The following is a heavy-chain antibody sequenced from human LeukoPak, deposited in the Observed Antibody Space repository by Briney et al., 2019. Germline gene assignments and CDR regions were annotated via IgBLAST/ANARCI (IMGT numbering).Heavy chain of an antibody. V-gene: IGHV4-38-2*02. J-gene: IGHJ5*02. D-gene: IGHD3-10*01. Sequence: SETLSLTCAVSGYSISNGYYWGWIRQPPGKGLEWIGRIYTSGSTNYNPSLKSRVTMSVDTSKNQFSLKLSSVTAADTAVYYCARDPVVRGVITDQYNWFDPWGQGTLVTVSS. CDR3: ARDPVVRGVITDQYNWFDP. CDR2: IYTSGST. CDR1: GYSISNGYY.